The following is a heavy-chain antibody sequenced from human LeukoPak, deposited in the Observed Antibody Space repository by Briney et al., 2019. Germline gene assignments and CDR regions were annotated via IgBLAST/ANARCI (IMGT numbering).Heavy chain of an antibody. CDR3: GRAFPPLRTAAAGDY. J-gene: IGHJ4*02. D-gene: IGHD6-13*01. CDR1: GFTFSDCD. CDR2: ISYRTNHI. Sequence: GGSLRLSCTASGFTFSDCDMNWFRQAPGKGLEWVSSISYRTNHIYYADSVKGRFTISRDNAKNSLYLQMDSLRAEDTAVYFCGRAFPPLRTAAAGDYWGQGTLVTVSS. V-gene: IGHV3-21*01.